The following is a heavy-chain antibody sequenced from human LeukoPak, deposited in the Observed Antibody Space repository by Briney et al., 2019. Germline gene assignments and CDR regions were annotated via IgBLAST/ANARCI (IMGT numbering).Heavy chain of an antibody. D-gene: IGHD3-16*01. CDR2: IRYDGSDK. CDR3: AKDDAWGRYKD. Sequence: GGSLRLSCAASGFTSSYNAMHWVRQAPGKGPEWVAFIRYDGSDKYYADSVKGRFTISRDNLKNTLYLQMNNLRVEDTAVYYCAKDDAWGRYKDWGQGTLVTVSS. J-gene: IGHJ1*01. CDR1: GFTSSYNA. V-gene: IGHV3-30*02.